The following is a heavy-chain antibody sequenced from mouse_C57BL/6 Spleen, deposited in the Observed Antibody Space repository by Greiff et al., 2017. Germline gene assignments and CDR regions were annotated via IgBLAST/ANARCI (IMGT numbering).Heavy chain of an antibody. CDR1: GYTFTDYN. CDR2: INPNNGGT. CDR3: ARGGLRPFDY. D-gene: IGHD2-4*01. J-gene: IGHJ2*01. Sequence: EVKVVESGPELVKPGASVKMSCKASGYTFTDYNLHWVKQSHGKSLEWIGYINPNNGGTSYNQKFKGKATLTVNKSSSTAYMELRSLTSEDSAVYYCARGGLRPFDYWGQGTTLTVSS. V-gene: IGHV1-22*01.